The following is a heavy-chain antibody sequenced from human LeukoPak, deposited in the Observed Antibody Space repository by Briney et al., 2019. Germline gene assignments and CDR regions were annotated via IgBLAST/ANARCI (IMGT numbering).Heavy chain of an antibody. V-gene: IGHV4-39*07. Sequence: SETLSLTCTVSGGSISSSSYYWGWIRQPPGKGLEWIGSIYYIGSTYYNPSPKSRVTISVDTSKNQFSLKLSSVTAADTAVYYCAGGADLQLSPLDYWGQGTLVTVSS. J-gene: IGHJ4*02. CDR3: AGGADLQLSPLDY. CDR2: IYYIGST. D-gene: IGHD5-18*01. CDR1: GGSISSSSYY.